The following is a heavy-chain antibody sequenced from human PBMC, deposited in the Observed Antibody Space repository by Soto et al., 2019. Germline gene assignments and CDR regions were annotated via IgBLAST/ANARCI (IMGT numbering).Heavy chain of an antibody. CDR2: IYWDGDK. J-gene: IGHJ1*01. V-gene: IGHV2-5*02. CDR3: AHRRPKYSHYPLDFQH. D-gene: IGHD4-4*01. CDR1: GFSLTTSGVG. Sequence: QITLKESGPTLVKPTQTLTLNCTFSGFSLTTSGVGVGWIRQSPGKALEWLAVIYWDGDKRHSPSLRSRLTITQDTSRNQVVLTMTNMDPVDTATYYCAHRRPKYSHYPLDFQHWGQGTLVTVSS.